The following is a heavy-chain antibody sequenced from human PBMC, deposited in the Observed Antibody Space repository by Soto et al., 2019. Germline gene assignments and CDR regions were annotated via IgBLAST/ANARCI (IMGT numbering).Heavy chain of an antibody. V-gene: IGHV4-31*03. CDR1: GGSISSGGYY. J-gene: IGHJ5*02. Sequence: SETLSLTCTVSGGSISSGGYYWSWIRQHPGKGLEWIGYIYYSGSTYYNPSLRSRVTISVDTSKNQFSLKLSSVTAADTAVYYCARSRYYYDLTWGQGTLVTVS. CDR2: IYYSGST. D-gene: IGHD3-22*01. CDR3: ARSRYYYDLT.